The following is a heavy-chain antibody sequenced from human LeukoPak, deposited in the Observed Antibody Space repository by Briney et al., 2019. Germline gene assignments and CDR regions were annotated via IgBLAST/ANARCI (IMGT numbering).Heavy chain of an antibody. CDR1: GFTFSSYA. Sequence: GGSLRLSCAASGFTFSSYAMSWVRQAPGKGLEWVSAISGAGGSTYYADSVKGRFTISRDNSKNPLYLQMNSLRAENTAVYYCAKTDRGSGLADYFHYWGKGTLVTVSS. CDR2: ISGAGGST. D-gene: IGHD3-10*01. V-gene: IGHV3-23*01. CDR3: AKTDRGSGLADYFHY. J-gene: IGHJ4*02.